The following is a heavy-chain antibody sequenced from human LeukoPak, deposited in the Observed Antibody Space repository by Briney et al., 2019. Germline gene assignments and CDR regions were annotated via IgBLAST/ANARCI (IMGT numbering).Heavy chain of an antibody. CDR2: IYYSGST. V-gene: IGHV4-59*01. CDR3: ARAVGGLRFLEWRRGWFDP. J-gene: IGHJ5*02. Sequence: KTSETLSLTCTVSGGSISSYYWSWIRQPPGKGLEWIGYIYYSGSTNYNPSLKSRVTISVDTSKNQFSLKLSSVTAADTAVYYCARAVGGLRFLEWRRGWFDPWGQGTLVTVSS. D-gene: IGHD3-3*01. CDR1: GGSISSYY.